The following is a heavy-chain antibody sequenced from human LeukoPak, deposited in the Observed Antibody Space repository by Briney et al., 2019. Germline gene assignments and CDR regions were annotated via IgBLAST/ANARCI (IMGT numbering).Heavy chain of an antibody. J-gene: IGHJ5*02. Sequence: SETLSLTCAVYGGSFSGYYLSWIRQPPGKGLEWIGEINHSGSTNYNPSLKSRVTISVDTSKNHFSLKLSSVTAADTAVYYCARGEVRCSSTSCYVGWFDPWGQGTLVTVSS. CDR1: GGSFSGYY. CDR2: INHSGST. CDR3: ARGEVRCSSTSCYVGWFDP. V-gene: IGHV4-34*01. D-gene: IGHD2-2*01.